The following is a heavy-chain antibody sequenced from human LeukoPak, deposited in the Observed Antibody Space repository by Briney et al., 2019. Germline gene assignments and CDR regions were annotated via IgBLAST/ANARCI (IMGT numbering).Heavy chain of an antibody. CDR1: GFVFTIYT. Sequence: GGSLRLSCSASGFVFTIYTMYWVRQAPGKGPEYVSTISRGGNGFSIYYADSVKGRFTISRDNSKNIVYLQMNGLRSEDTAVYYCVKDFGRVRGTPDSWGQGTLVTVSS. CDR2: ISRGGNGFSI. J-gene: IGHJ4*02. V-gene: IGHV3-64D*06. D-gene: IGHD3-16*01. CDR3: VKDFGRVRGTPDS.